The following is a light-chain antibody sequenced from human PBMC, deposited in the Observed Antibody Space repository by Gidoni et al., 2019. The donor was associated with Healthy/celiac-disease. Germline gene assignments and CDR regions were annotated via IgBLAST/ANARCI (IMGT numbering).Light chain of an antibody. CDR3: QQSYSTPLT. CDR1: QSISSY. J-gene: IGKJ4*01. Sequence: DIQMTQSPSSLSASVGDRVTITCRASQSISSYLNWYQQKPGKAPKLLIDAASSVQSRVPSRFSGSGSGTDFTLTSSSLQPEDFATYYWQQSYSTPLTFGGGTKVEIK. CDR2: AAS. V-gene: IGKV1-39*01.